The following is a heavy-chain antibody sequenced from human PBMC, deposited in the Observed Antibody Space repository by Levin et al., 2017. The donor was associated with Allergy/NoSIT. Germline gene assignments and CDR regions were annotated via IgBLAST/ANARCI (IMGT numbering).Heavy chain of an antibody. CDR3: AKDWASSGWLPTTRFDY. J-gene: IGHJ4*02. V-gene: IGHV3-30*18. CDR2: ISYDGSNK. Sequence: GGSLRLSCAASGFTFSSYGMHWVRQAPGKGLEWVAVISYDGSNKYYADSVKGRFTISRDNSKNTLYLQMNSLRAEDTAVYYCAKDWASSGWLPTTRFDYWGQGTLVAVSS. CDR1: GFTFSSYG. D-gene: IGHD6-19*01.